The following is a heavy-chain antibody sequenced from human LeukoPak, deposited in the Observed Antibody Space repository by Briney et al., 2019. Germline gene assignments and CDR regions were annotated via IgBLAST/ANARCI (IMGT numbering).Heavy chain of an antibody. CDR1: GFTFSNYA. CDR2: ITASGLST. V-gene: IGHV3-23*01. J-gene: IGHJ5*02. D-gene: IGHD1-26*01. Sequence: GGSLRLSCAASGFTFSNYAMSWVRQAPGEGLEWVSAITASGLSTYYADSVKGRLTISRENSKNTLYLQMSSLKAEDTAIYYCTKKMSSSDGTFYRWGQGTLVTVSS. CDR3: TKKMSSSDGTFYR.